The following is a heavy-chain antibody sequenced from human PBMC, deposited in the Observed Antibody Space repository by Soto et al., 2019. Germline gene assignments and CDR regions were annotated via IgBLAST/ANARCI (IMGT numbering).Heavy chain of an antibody. J-gene: IGHJ6*02. CDR1: GYSFSNYW. CDR2: TYPGDSET. V-gene: IGHV5-51*01. Sequence: LGESRKISCKGSGYSFSNYWIGWVRQMPGKGLEWIGITYPGDSETRYSPSFQGQITVSADRSINTAYLQWNSLKASDTAMYYCARGGYCSSSNSCSDYYYYGMDVWGQGTTVTVS. CDR3: ARGGYCSSSNSCSDYYYYGMDV. D-gene: IGHD2-2*03.